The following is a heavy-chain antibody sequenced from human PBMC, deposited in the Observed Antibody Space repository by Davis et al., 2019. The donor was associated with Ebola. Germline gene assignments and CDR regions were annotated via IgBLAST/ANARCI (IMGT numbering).Heavy chain of an antibody. CDR3: ARGDVLPYYHGMDV. V-gene: IGHV4-61*01. Sequence: SETLSLTCTVSGGSVNSGSHYWSWIRQPPGKGLEWIGYVYHSAITDYNPSLKSRVTMSVDTSKNQFSLRLTSVTAADTAVYYCARGDVLPYYHGMDVWGQGTTVTVSS. CDR2: VYHSAIT. J-gene: IGHJ6*02. CDR1: GGSVNSGSHY.